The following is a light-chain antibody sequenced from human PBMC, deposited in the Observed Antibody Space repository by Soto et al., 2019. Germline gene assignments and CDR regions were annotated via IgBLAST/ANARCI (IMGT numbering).Light chain of an antibody. CDR3: QQYGGSPSYT. CDR2: GAS. V-gene: IGKV3-20*01. Sequence: EIVLTQSPGTMSLSPGERATLSCRASQSVNSNSLAWYQQRPGQTPSLLIYGASSRATGIPDRFSGSGSGTDFTLTISRLEPDDFAVYYCQQYGGSPSYTFGQGTKLEIK. CDR1: QSVNSNS. J-gene: IGKJ2*01.